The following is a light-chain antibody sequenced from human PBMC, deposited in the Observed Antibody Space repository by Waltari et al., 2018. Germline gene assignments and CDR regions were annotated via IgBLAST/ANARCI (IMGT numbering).Light chain of an antibody. Sequence: DIQLTQSPSFLSASVGDRVTITCRASQDISSSLAWYQQKPGKAPKLLIYAASTLQSGVPSRFSGSGSGTDFALTISSLQPEDFATYYCQQSYSFGQGTRLEIK. CDR1: QDISSS. CDR3: QQSYS. V-gene: IGKV1-39*01. J-gene: IGKJ5*01. CDR2: AAS.